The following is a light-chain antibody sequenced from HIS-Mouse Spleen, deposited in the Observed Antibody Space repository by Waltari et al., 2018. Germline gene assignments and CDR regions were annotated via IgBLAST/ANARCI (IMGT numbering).Light chain of an antibody. CDR3: QQYNSWWT. Sequence: MTQSPATLSVSPGERATLSCRASQSISSWLAWYQQKPGKAPKLLIYKASSLESGVPSRFSGSGSGTEFTLTISSLQPDDFATYYCQQYNSWWTFGQGTKVEIK. V-gene: IGKV1-5*03. J-gene: IGKJ1*01. CDR2: KAS. CDR1: QSISSW.